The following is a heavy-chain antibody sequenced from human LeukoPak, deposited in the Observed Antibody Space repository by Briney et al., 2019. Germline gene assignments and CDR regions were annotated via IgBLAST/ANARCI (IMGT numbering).Heavy chain of an antibody. V-gene: IGHV4-38-2*02. CDR1: GYSISSGYY. D-gene: IGHD5-18*01. CDR2: IYHSGST. Sequence: SETLSLTCTVSGYSISSGYYWGWIRQPPGKGLEWIGSIYHSGSTYYNPSLKSRVTISVDTSKNQFSLKLSSVTAADTAVYYCARFPAMVYYFDYWGQGTLVTVSS. CDR3: ARFPAMVYYFDY. J-gene: IGHJ4*02.